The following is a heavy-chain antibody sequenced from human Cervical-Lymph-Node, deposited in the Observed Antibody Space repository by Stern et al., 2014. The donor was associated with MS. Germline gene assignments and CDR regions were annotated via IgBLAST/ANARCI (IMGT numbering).Heavy chain of an antibody. CDR1: GFNFGDYA. Sequence: EVQLVESGGALVQPGRPLRLSCAGSGFNFGDYAMHWVRRAPGKGLEWVSSISDTSGAIGYAPSVKGRFPISRDNAASSLYLDMKSLRADDTAFYYCARAPPALSGQYYGGFDFWGQGTLVTVSS. CDR2: ISDTSGAI. D-gene: IGHD3-10*01. V-gene: IGHV3-9*01. J-gene: IGHJ4*02. CDR3: ARAPPALSGQYYGGFDF.